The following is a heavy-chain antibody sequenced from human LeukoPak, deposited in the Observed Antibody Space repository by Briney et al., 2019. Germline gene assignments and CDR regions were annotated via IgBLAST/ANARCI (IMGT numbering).Heavy chain of an antibody. CDR1: GYSFTSYW. Sequence: GESLKISCKGFGYSFTSYWIGWVRQMPGKGLEWMGIIYPGDSDTSYSPSFQGQVTISADKSISTAYLQWSSLTASDTAMYYCARPRSYGSGSSPFDYWGQGTLVTVSS. CDR3: ARPRSYGSGSSPFDY. D-gene: IGHD3-10*01. J-gene: IGHJ4*02. CDR2: IYPGDSDT. V-gene: IGHV5-51*01.